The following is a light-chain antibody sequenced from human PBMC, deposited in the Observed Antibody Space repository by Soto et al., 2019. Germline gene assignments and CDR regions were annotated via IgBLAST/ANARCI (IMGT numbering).Light chain of an antibody. J-gene: IGKJ4*01. Sequence: EIVLTQSPATLSLSPGERATLSCRASQSISSYLAWYQQKTGQAPRLLIYDASNRATGIPARFSGSGSGTDFTLTISSLEPEDFAVYYGQQRRNWLSFGGGTKVEIK. CDR1: QSISSY. V-gene: IGKV3-11*01. CDR2: DAS. CDR3: QQRRNWLS.